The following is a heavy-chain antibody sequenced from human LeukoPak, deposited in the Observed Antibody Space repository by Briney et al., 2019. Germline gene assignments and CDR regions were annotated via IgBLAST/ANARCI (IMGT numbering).Heavy chain of an antibody. D-gene: IGHD6-6*01. V-gene: IGHV3-21*01. CDR1: GFSFSSYR. Sequence: PGGSLRLSCTASGFSFSSYRMNWVRQAPGKGLEWVASIGSNNGYIYYADSVKGRFTISRDNGENSLHLQMNSLRAEDAAVYYCARDLGARKSIAFADWGQGTLVTVSS. CDR3: ARDLGARKSIAFAD. CDR2: IGSNNGYI. J-gene: IGHJ4*02.